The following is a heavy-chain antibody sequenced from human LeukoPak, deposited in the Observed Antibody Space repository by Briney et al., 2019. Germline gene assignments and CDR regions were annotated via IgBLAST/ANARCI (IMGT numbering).Heavy chain of an antibody. CDR3: ARDGRARYFDY. CDR2: INPSGGST. Sequence: GASVKVSCKASGYTFTSYYMHWGRQAPGQGLEWMGIINPSGGSTSYAQKFQGRVTMTRDTSTSTVYMELSSLRSEDTAVYYCARDGRARYFDYWGQGTLVTVSS. D-gene: IGHD1-1*01. V-gene: IGHV1-46*01. J-gene: IGHJ4*02. CDR1: GYTFTSYY.